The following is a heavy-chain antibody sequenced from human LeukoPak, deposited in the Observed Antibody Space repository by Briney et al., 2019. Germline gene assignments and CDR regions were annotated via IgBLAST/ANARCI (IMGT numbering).Heavy chain of an antibody. Sequence: HPGGSLRLSCGASGFIFSDHWMYWVRQAPGKGLVWVSRVNNDGSDTTYADSMKGRFTISRDNAKNTVYLQMNSLTVEDTAVYYCVRDMRRGSSWGQGTLDTVSS. J-gene: IGHJ4*02. CDR2: VNNDGSDT. V-gene: IGHV3-74*01. D-gene: IGHD3-10*01. CDR3: VRDMRRGSS. CDR1: GFIFSDHW.